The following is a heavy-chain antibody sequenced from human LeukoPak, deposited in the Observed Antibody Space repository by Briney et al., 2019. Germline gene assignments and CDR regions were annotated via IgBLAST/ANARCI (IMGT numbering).Heavy chain of an antibody. V-gene: IGHV1-24*01. J-gene: IGHJ4*02. D-gene: IGHD3-22*01. CDR1: GYTLTELS. CDR2: FDPEDGET. Sequence: ASVKVSCKVSGYTLTELSMHWVRQAPGKGLEWMGGFDPEDGETIYAQKFQGRVTMTEDTSTDTAYMELSSLRSEDTAVYYCATGVLYDSSGYYTYYFDXXXXXXLVTXXS. CDR3: ATGVLYDSSGYYTYYFDX.